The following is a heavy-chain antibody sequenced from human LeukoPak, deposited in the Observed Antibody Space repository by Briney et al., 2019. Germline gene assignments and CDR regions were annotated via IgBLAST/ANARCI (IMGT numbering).Heavy chain of an antibody. CDR3: AKDGTGCGGDCYSDY. J-gene: IGHJ4*02. CDR2: ISGSGGST. D-gene: IGHD2-21*02. V-gene: IGHV3-23*01. CDR1: GFTFSNYG. Sequence: GGSLRLSCAASGFTFSNYGMSWVRQAPGKGLEWVSAISGSGGSTYYADSVKGRFTISRDNSRNTLYLQMNSLRAEDTAVYYCAKDGTGCGGDCYSDYWGQGTLLTVSS.